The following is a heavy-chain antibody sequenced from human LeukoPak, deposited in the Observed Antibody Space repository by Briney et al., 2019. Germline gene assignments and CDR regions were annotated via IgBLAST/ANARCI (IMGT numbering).Heavy chain of an antibody. CDR2: INHSGST. Sequence: PSETLSLTCAVYGGSFSGYYWSWIRQPPGKGLEWIGEINHSGSTNYNPSLKSRVTISVDTSKNQFSLKLSSVTAADTAVYYCAGGRKDIVVVPAAIFNYWGQGTLVTVSS. J-gene: IGHJ4*02. D-gene: IGHD2-2*01. CDR3: AGGRKDIVVVPAAIFNY. CDR1: GGSFSGYY. V-gene: IGHV4-34*01.